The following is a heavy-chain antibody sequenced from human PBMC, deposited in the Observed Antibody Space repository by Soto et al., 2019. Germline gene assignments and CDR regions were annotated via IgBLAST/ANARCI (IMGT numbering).Heavy chain of an antibody. Sequence: DSVKVSCKASGYTFTSYGISWVRQAPGQGLEWMGWISAYNGNTNYAQKLQGRVTMTTDTSTSTAYMELRSLRSDDTAVYYCARAPATMYSGSYWFDYWGQGTLVTVPS. CDR1: GYTFTSYG. D-gene: IGHD1-26*01. CDR2: ISAYNGNT. V-gene: IGHV1-18*04. CDR3: ARAPATMYSGSYWFDY. J-gene: IGHJ4*02.